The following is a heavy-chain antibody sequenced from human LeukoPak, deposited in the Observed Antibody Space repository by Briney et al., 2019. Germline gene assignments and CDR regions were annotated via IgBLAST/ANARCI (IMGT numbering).Heavy chain of an antibody. Sequence: GASVKASCKASGGTFISYTISWVRQAPGQGLEWMGRIIPILGIANYAQKFQGRVTITADKSTSTAYMELSSLRSEDTAVYYCARARDHDAFDIWGQGTMVTVSS. CDR3: ARARDHDAFDI. CDR1: GGTFISYT. V-gene: IGHV1-69*02. CDR2: IIPILGIA. J-gene: IGHJ3*02.